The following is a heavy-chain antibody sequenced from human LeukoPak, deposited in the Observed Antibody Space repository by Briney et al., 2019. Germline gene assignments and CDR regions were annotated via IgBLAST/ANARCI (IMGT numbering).Heavy chain of an antibody. V-gene: IGHV1-2*02. CDR2: INPNSGGT. D-gene: IGHD6-13*01. J-gene: IGHJ5*02. CDR3: ARAQLSYSSSWDDWFDP. Sequence: ASVKVSCKASGYTFTGYYMHWVRQAPGQGLEWMGWINPNSGGTNYAQKFQGRVTMTRDTSISTAYMELSRLRSDDTAVYYCARAQLSYSSSWDDWFDPWGQGTLVTVSS. CDR1: GYTFTGYY.